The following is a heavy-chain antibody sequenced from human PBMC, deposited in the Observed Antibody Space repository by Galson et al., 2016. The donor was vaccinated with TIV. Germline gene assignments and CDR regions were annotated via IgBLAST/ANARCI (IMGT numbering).Heavy chain of an antibody. CDR1: GFTFSTYA. V-gene: IGHV3-23*01. CDR2: ISGSGGDT. CDR3: AKNSEWLRWYYFDY. D-gene: IGHD5-12*01. Sequence: SLRLSCAASGFTFSTYAMSWVRQAPEKGLEWVSSISGSGGDTYYADSVKGRFTISRDNSKNTVYLQMNSLIADETAFYYCAKNSEWLRWYYFDYWGQGTLVTVSS. J-gene: IGHJ4*02.